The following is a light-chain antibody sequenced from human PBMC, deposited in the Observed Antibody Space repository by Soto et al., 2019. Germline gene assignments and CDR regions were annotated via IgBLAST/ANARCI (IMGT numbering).Light chain of an antibody. CDR3: CSCASSTTFLYV. Sequence: QSVLTQPASVSGSPGQSITISCTGTSSDIGSYSLVSWYQQLPGKAPKLMIYEGDKRPSGVSNRFSASQSGNTASLTISGLQADDEADYYCCSCASSTTFLYVFGSGTQLTVL. CDR1: SSDIGSYSL. CDR2: EGD. V-gene: IGLV2-23*03. J-gene: IGLJ7*01.